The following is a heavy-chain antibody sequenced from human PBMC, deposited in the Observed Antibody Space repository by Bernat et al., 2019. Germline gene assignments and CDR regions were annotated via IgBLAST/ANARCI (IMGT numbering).Heavy chain of an antibody. V-gene: IGHV1-69*08. D-gene: IGHD3-3*01. CDR1: GGTFSSST. J-gene: IGHJ3*02. Sequence: QVQLVQSGAEVKKPGSSVKVSCKASGGTFSSSTISWVRQAPGQGLEWMGRIIPILGIANYAQKFQGRVTITADKSTSTAYMELSSLRSEDTAVYYCARDIPLGSGLQSDAFDIWGQGTMVTVSS. CDR2: IIPILGIA. CDR3: ARDIPLGSGLQSDAFDI.